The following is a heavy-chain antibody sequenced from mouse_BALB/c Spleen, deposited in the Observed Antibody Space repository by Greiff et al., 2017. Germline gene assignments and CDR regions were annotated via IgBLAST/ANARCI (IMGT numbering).Heavy chain of an antibody. D-gene: IGHD1-2*01. J-gene: IGHJ2*01. CDR2: IDPENGNT. Sequence: VQLQQSGAELVRPGALVKLSCKASGFNIKDYYMHWVKQRPEQGLEWIGWIDPENGNTIYDPKFQGKASITADTSSNTAYLQLSSLTSEDTAVYYCARAITTAHYFDYWGQGTTLTVSS. CDR3: ARAITTAHYFDY. V-gene: IGHV14-1*02. CDR1: GFNIKDYY.